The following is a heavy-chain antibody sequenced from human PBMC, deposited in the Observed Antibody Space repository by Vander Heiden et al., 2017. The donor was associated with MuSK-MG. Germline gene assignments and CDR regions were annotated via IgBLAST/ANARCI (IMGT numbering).Heavy chain of an antibody. CDR3: AKDRGQLWNYFDY. D-gene: IGHD5-18*01. CDR2: ISGSGGTT. CDR1: GFPFSNYA. Sequence: VQLLESGEGWVQPGGSWRLSGEAFGFPFSNYAIAWVPQAPGRGLVWVSAISGSGGTTYYADSVKGRFTISRDYSRNTLFLQMNSLRAEDTAIYYCAKDRGQLWNYFDYWGQGTLVTVSS. V-gene: IGHV3-23*01. J-gene: IGHJ4*02.